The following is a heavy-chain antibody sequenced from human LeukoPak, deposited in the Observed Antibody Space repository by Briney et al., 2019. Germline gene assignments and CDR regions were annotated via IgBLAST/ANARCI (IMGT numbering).Heavy chain of an antibody. Sequence: NPSETLSLTCAVSGGSISSGGYSWSWIRQPPGKGLEWIGYIYHSGSTYYNPSLKSRVTISVDRSKNQFSLKLSSVTAADTAVYYCARANGDYGPHYFDYWGQGTLVTVSS. J-gene: IGHJ4*02. CDR1: GGSISSGGYS. V-gene: IGHV4-30-2*01. CDR2: IYHSGST. D-gene: IGHD4-17*01. CDR3: ARANGDYGPHYFDY.